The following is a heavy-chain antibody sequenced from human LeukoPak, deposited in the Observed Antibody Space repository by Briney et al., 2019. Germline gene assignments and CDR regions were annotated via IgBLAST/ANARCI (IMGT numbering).Heavy chain of an antibody. J-gene: IGHJ4*02. CDR3: ARGYSPSVRTTGNDF. Sequence: ASVTVSCKASGYTLTSHDINWVRQATGQGLAWMGWMNPNSGNTGYAQKFQGRVAMTRDTSINTAYLDLYSLRSEDTAMYYCARGYSPSVRTTGNDFWGQGTLVTVSS. D-gene: IGHD1-1*01. V-gene: IGHV1-8*01. CDR1: GYTLTSHD. CDR2: MNPNSGNT.